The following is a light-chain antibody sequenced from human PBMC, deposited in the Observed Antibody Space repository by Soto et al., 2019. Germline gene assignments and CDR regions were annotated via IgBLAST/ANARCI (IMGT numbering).Light chain of an antibody. Sequence: EMEFTQSQGTLSLVGLEGADLXGRASQSVSSYLAWYQQKPGQAPRLLIYDASNRATGIPARFSGSESGTDFTLTITSQEREDFALYYGQQRRNWPVTFGQGTRLEI. CDR3: QQRRNWPVT. CDR2: DAS. CDR1: QSVSSY. J-gene: IGKJ5*01. V-gene: IGKV3-11*01.